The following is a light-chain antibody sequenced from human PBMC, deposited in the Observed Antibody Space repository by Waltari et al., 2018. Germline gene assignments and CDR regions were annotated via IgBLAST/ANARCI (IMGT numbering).Light chain of an antibody. CDR3: QTWATGGV. CDR1: GGHINYA. CDR2: LNGDGSH. Sequence: QFVVTQSPSASASLGASVRLTCTLSGGHINYAIACHQQRPEKGLRFLIKLNGDGSHTKGDGIPDCFSASSSGSDYYLTISSLQSEDEADYYCQTWATGGVFGGGTKLTVL. V-gene: IGLV4-69*01. J-gene: IGLJ3*02.